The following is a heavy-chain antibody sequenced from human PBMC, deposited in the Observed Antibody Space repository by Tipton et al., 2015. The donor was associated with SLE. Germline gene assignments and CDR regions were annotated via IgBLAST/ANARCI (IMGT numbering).Heavy chain of an antibody. CDR1: GYTFTDYY. Sequence: QSGPEVKKPGASVKVSCNTSGYTFTDYYMHWVRQAPGQGLEWLGWINLNSAGTNYAQRFQDRVTMTRDKSINTAFMDLSGLRSDDTAVYFWAAGDWDLFEFWGQGTLITVST. CDR3: AAGDWDLFEF. V-gene: IGHV1-2*02. CDR2: INLNSAGT. J-gene: IGHJ4*02. D-gene: IGHD3/OR15-3a*01.